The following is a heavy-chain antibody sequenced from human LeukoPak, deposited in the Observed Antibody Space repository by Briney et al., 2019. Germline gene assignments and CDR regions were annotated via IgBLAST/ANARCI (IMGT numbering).Heavy chain of an antibody. CDR3: ARDRGVAARLFDY. D-gene: IGHD6-6*01. CDR1: GFTFSIYS. Sequence: GGSLRLSCAASGFTFSIYSMNWVRQAPGKGLEWVSSISSSSSYIYYADSVKGRFTISGDNAKNSLYLQMNSLRAEDTAVYYCARDRGVAARLFDYWGQGTLVTVSS. V-gene: IGHV3-21*01. CDR2: ISSSSSYI. J-gene: IGHJ4*02.